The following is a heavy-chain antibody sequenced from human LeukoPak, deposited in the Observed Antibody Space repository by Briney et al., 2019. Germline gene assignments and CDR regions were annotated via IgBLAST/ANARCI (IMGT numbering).Heavy chain of an antibody. D-gene: IGHD3-22*01. V-gene: IGHV3-23*01. CDR1: GITLSNYG. J-gene: IGHJ4*02. CDR3: ARRGVVIRVILVGFHKEAFYFDS. CDR2: ISDSGGST. Sequence: GGSLRLSCAVSGITLSNYGMSWVRQAPGKGLEWVAGISDSGGSTNYADSVKGRFTVSRDNPKNTLYLQMNSLRAEDTAVYFCARRGVVIRVILVGFHKEAFYFDSWGQGALVTVSS.